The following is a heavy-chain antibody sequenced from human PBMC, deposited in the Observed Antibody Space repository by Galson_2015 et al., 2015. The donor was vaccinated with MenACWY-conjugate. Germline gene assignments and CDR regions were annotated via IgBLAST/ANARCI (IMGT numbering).Heavy chain of an antibody. CDR1: GGSLSSHY. D-gene: IGHD3-22*01. J-gene: IGHJ4*02. Sequence: ETLSLTCGVSGGSLSSHYWSWVRQPPGKGLEWIGFMDYSGISKYNPALNSRVTISAETSKNQYSLKLSSVTAADTAVYYCARDRLLAYWGQGTLVTVSS. V-gene: IGHV4-59*11. CDR2: MDYSGIS. CDR3: ARDRLLAY.